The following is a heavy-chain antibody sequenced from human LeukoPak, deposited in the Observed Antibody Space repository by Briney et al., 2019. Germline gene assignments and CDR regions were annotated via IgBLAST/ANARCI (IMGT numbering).Heavy chain of an antibody. V-gene: IGHV1-8*03. CDR3: ARSPIVVVPAAAFYIDY. D-gene: IGHD2-2*01. CDR2: MNPNSGNT. J-gene: IGHJ4*02. CDR1: GYTFTSYD. Sequence: ASVKVSCKASGYTFTSYDINWVRQATGQGLEWMGWMNPNSGNTGYAQKFQGRVTITRNTSISTACMELSSLRSEDTAVYYCARSPIVVVPAAAFYIDYWGQGTLVTVSS.